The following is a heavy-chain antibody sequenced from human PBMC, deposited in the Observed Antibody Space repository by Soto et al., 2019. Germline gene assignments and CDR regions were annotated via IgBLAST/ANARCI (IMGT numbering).Heavy chain of an antibody. CDR3: AKKPFGDSGWFDS. CDR1: GFTLSTYA. Sequence: GGSLRLSCAASGFTLSTYAMSWVRQAPGKGLEWVSAISGSGANTYYADSVKGRFTISRDTSKNTLSLQMSSLRVEDTAVYYCAKKPFGDSGWFDSWGQGTRVTVSS. J-gene: IGHJ5*01. CDR2: ISGSGANT. V-gene: IGHV3-23*01. D-gene: IGHD4-17*01.